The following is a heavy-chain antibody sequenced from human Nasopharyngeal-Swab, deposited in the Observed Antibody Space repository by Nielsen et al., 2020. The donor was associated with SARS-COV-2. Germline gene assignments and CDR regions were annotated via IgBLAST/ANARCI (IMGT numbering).Heavy chain of an antibody. D-gene: IGHD2-2*01. CDR3: TTDSRVVPAAIRYYYGMDV. CDR2: IKSKTDGGTT. V-gene: IGHV3-15*01. CDR1: GFTFSNAW. J-gene: IGHJ6*02. Sequence: GESLKISCAASGFTFSNAWMSWVRQAPGKGLEWVGRIKSKTDGGTTDYAAPVKGRFTISRDDSKNTLYLQMNSLKTEDTAVYYCTTDSRVVPAAIRYYYGMDVWGQGTTVTVSS.